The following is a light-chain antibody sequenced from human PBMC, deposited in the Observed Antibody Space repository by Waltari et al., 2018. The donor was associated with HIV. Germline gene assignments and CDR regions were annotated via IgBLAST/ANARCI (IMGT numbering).Light chain of an antibody. V-gene: IGLV1-47*01. CDR3: ASWDDGLSGHV. CDR2: RND. CDR1: TSTIERTH. Sequence: QSGLTQPPSLSGTPGQRLTIPCSGNTSTIERTHVFWYRQVPGTAPSPHVYRNDQRPSGVVYRFSGSRSGASAALVITGLRVDDEADYYCASWDDGLSGHVFGGGTSVSV. J-gene: IGLJ1*01.